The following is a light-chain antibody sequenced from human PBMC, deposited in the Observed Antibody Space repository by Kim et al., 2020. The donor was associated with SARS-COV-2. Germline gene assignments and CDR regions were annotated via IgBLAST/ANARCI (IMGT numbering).Light chain of an antibody. CDR1: SSDDGSYNY. V-gene: IGLV2-11*01. CDR2: DVT. J-gene: IGLJ2*01. Sequence: PGQSVAISCTETSSDDGSYNYVSWYQQHPGKAPKLIIYDVTKRPSGVPDRFSGSKSGNTASLTISGLQAEDEADYYCCSYAGSVVFGGGTQLTVL. CDR3: CSYAGSVV.